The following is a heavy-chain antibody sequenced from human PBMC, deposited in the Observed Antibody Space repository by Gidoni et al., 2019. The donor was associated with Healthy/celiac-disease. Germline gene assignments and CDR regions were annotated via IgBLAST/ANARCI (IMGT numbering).Heavy chain of an antibody. CDR2: IYWDDDK. V-gene: IGHV2-5*02. D-gene: IGHD6-19*01. Sequence: QITLKESGPTLVKPTQTLTLTCTFSGFSPSTSGVGVGWIRQPPGKALEWLALIYWDDDKRYSPSLKSRLTITKDTSKNQVVLTMTNMDPVDTATYYCAHKGSGAVAGTLDYWGQGTLVTVSS. CDR3: AHKGSGAVAGTLDY. CDR1: GFSPSTSGVG. J-gene: IGHJ4*02.